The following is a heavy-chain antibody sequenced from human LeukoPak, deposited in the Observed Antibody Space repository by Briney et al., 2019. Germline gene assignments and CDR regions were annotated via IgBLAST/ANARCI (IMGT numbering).Heavy chain of an antibody. D-gene: IGHD3-10*01. CDR3: AVVYGSGPMDV. CDR1: GGTFSSYA. J-gene: IGHJ6*03. CDR2: ISAYNGNT. Sequence: ASVKVSCKASGGTFSSYAISWVRQAPGQGLEWMGWISAYNGNTNYAQKLQGRVTMTTDTSTSTAYMELRSLRSDDTAVYYCAVVYGSGPMDVWGKGTTVTVSS. V-gene: IGHV1-18*01.